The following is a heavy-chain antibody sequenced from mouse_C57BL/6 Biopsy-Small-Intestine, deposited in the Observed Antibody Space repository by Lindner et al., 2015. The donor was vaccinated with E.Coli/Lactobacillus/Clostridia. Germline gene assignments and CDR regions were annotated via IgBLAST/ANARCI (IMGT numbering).Heavy chain of an antibody. Sequence: EVQLQESGPVLVKPGASVKMSCKASEYTFTDYYMNWVKQSHGKSLEWIGVINPYNGGTSYNQKFKGKATLTVDKSSSTAYMELNSLTSEDSAVYYCARLESGLGRGFAYWGQGTLVTVSA. V-gene: IGHV1-19*01. CDR1: EYTFTDYY. D-gene: IGHD4-1*01. J-gene: IGHJ3*01. CDR2: INPYNGGT. CDR3: ARLESGLGRGFAY.